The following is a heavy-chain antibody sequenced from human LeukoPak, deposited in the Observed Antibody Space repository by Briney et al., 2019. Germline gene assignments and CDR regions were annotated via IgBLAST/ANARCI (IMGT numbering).Heavy chain of an antibody. CDR3: ARGGSYGSGPNWYVP. D-gene: IGHD3-10*01. J-gene: IGHJ5*02. Sequence: ASVTVSCKASGYTFTDYYMHWVRQAPGQGLEWMGWINPNSGGTNYAQKFQGRVTMTRDTSISTAYMELTRLRSDDTAVYYCARGGSYGSGPNWYVPWGQGTLVTVSS. CDR1: GYTFTDYY. V-gene: IGHV1-2*02. CDR2: INPNSGGT.